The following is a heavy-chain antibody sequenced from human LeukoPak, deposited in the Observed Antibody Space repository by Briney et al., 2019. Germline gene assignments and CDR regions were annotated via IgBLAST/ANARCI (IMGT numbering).Heavy chain of an antibody. D-gene: IGHD3-3*01. CDR1: GFTVNNNY. J-gene: IGHJ4*02. Sequence: GGPRRLSCAAWGFTVNNNYVNWVRPAPGKRLEWVSIIYGGGDTSYADSVKGRFTISRDNSKNTVYLQMNSLRAEDTAVYYCAKESGYYHYWGQGTLVTVSS. CDR2: IYGGGDT. CDR3: AKESGYYHY. V-gene: IGHV3-53*01.